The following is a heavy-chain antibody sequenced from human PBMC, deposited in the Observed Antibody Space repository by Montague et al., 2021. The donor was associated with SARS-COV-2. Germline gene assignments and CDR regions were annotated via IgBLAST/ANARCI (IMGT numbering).Heavy chain of an antibody. V-gene: IGHV4-59*01. D-gene: IGHD5-24*01. J-gene: IGHJ4*02. Sequence: SETLSLTCTVSGGSISSYYWSWIRQPPGKGLEWIGDIYYSGSTNXNPSLKSRVTISVDTSKNQFSLKLSSVTAADTAVYYCARDQGRWLRPGVYFDYWGQGTLVTVSS. CDR1: GGSISSYY. CDR2: IYYSGST. CDR3: ARDQGRWLRPGVYFDY.